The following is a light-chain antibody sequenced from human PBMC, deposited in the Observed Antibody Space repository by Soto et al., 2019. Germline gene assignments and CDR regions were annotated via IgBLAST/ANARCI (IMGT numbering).Light chain of an antibody. Sequence: QSALTQPASVSGSPVQSITISCTGTSNDVGGYNLVSWFQQHPGKAPKLMISEVNKRRSGVSNRFSGSKSANTASLTIYGLQAEDEDDYYCCSHVGGSSPQWVFGGGTTLTVL. CDR1: SNDVGGYNL. J-gene: IGLJ3*02. CDR2: EVN. V-gene: IGLV2-23*02. CDR3: CSHVGGSSPQWV.